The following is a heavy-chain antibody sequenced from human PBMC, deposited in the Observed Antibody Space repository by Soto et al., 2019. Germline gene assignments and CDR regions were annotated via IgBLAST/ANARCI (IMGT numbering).Heavy chain of an antibody. D-gene: IGHD6-13*01. V-gene: IGHV1-18*01. CDR1: GYTFTSYG. CDR2: ISAYNGNT. J-gene: IGHJ6*02. Sequence: ASVKVSCKASGYTFTSYGISWVRQAPGQGLEWMGWISAYNGNTNYAQKLQGRVTMTRNTSISTAYMELSSLRSEDTAVYYCARGPYSSSWYPYYYYGMDVWGQGTTVTVSS. CDR3: ARGPYSSSWYPYYYYGMDV.